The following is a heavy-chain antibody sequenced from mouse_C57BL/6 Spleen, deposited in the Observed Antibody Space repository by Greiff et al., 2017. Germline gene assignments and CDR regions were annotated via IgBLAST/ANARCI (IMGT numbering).Heavy chain of an antibody. CDR2: IDPSDSYT. Sequence: QVQLQQPGAELVMPGASVKLSCKASGYTFTSYWMHWVKQRPGQGLEWIGEIDPSDSYTNYNQKFKGKSTLTVDKSSSTAYMQLSSLTSEDSAVYYCARRGGTRSFDYWGQGTTLTVSS. J-gene: IGHJ2*01. CDR1: GYTFTSYW. CDR3: ARRGGTRSFDY. D-gene: IGHD4-1*01. V-gene: IGHV1-69*01.